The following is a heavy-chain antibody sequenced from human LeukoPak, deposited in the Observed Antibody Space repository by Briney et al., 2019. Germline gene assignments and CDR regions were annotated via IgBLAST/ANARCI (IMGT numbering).Heavy chain of an antibody. CDR2: IYYSGST. V-gene: IGHV4-59*01. CDR1: VGSISSYY. CDR3: ARDGRDYDSSGQLNAFDI. Sequence: PSETLSLTCTISVGSISSYYWSWIRQPPGKGLEWIGYIYYSGSTNYNPSPKSRVTISVDTSKNQFSLKLSSVTAADTAVYYCARDGRDYDSSGQLNAFDIWGQGTMVTVSS. D-gene: IGHD3-22*01. J-gene: IGHJ3*02.